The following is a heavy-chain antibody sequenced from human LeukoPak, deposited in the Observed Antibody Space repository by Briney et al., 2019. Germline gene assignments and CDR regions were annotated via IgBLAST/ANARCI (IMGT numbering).Heavy chain of an antibody. CDR1: GYTFTSYY. D-gene: IGHD4-23*01. Sequence: ASVKVSCKASGYTFTSYYMHWVRQAPGQGLEWMGIIHPSGGSTSYAQKLQGRVTMTRDTSTSTVYMDLSSLRSEDTAVYYCARDPGYGGNSGGVDYWGQGTLVTVSS. CDR2: IHPSGGST. V-gene: IGHV1-46*01. CDR3: ARDPGYGGNSGGVDY. J-gene: IGHJ4*02.